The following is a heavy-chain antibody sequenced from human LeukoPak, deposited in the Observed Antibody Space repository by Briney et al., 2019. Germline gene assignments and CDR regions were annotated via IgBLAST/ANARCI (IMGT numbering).Heavy chain of an antibody. V-gene: IGHV4-4*02. CDR3: ARERGGDYDYVWGSYRYYYMDV. CDR2: IYHSGST. CDR1: GGSISSSNW. Sequence: PSETLSLTCAVSGGSISSSNWWSWVRQPPGKGLEWIGEIYHSGSTNYNPSLKSRVTISVDKSKNQFSLKLSSVTAADTAVYYCARERGGDYDYVWGSYRYYYMDVWGKGTTVTVSS. D-gene: IGHD3-16*02. J-gene: IGHJ6*03.